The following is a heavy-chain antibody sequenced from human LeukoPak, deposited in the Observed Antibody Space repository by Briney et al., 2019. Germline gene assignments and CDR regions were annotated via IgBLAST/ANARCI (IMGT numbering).Heavy chain of an antibody. CDR3: AKDLVLRYFDWAFDY. J-gene: IGHJ4*02. V-gene: IGHV3-30*18. D-gene: IGHD3-9*01. Sequence: GGSLRLSCAASGFTFSSYGMHWVRQAPGKGLEWVAVISYNRGNKYYADSVKGRFTISRDKSKNTLYLQMNSLRDPDTPVYYCAKDLVLRYFDWAFDYWGQGTLVTVSS. CDR1: GFTFSSYG. CDR2: ISYNRGNK.